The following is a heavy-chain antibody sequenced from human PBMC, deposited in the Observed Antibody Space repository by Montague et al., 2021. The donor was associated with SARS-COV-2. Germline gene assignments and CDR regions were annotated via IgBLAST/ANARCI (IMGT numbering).Heavy chain of an antibody. J-gene: IGHJ4*02. V-gene: IGHV4-4*07. CDR1: GDSISSFY. Sequence: SETLSLTCTVPGDSISSFYWNWIRQPAGKGLEWIGHIYASGGTNYNPSLKSRVTMSVDTSKNQFSLKLNSVTAADTAVYYCGRGVVAATLVVDYWGRGTLVTVSS. CDR2: IYASGGT. CDR3: GRGVVAATLVVDY. D-gene: IGHD2-15*01.